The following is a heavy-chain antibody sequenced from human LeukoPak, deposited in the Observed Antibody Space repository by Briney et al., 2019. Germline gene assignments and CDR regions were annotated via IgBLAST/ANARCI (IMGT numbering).Heavy chain of an antibody. CDR3: AKGSGRATVTTTSAY. V-gene: IGHV3-23*01. D-gene: IGHD4-17*01. Sequence: GGSLRLSCVASGFTFSSYAMSWVRQAPGKGLEWVSAISGSGGSTYYADSVKGRFTISRDNYKNTLYLQMNSLRAEDTAVYYCAKGSGRATVTTTSAYWGQGTLVTVSS. CDR1: GFTFSSYA. CDR2: ISGSGGST. J-gene: IGHJ4*02.